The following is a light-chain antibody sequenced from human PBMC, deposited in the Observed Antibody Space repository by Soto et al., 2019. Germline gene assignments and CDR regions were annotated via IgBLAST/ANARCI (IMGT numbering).Light chain of an antibody. CDR3: QTWREL. J-gene: IGLJ3*02. CDR2: LNSNGSH. Sequence: QLVLTQSPSASASLGASVKLTCSLNSGHSSYAIAWHQQQPEKGPRNLMRLNSNGSHIKGAGIPDRISGSSSGAERYLTVSSLQSDDEADSSCQTWRELFGGGTKLTVL. CDR1: SGHSSYA. V-gene: IGLV4-69*01.